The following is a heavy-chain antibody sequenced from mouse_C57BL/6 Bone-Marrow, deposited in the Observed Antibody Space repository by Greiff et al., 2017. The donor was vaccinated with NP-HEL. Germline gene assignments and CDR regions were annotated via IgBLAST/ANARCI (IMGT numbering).Heavy chain of an antibody. CDR2: IDPSDSYT. CDR3: ARWDTTVHFDY. CDR1: GYTFTSYW. Sequence: QVQLQQPGAELEMPGASVKLSCKASGYTFTSYWMHWVKQRPGQGLEWIGEIDPSDSYTNYNQKFKGKSTLTVDKSSSTAYMQLSSLTSEDSAVYYCARWDTTVHFDYWGQGTTLTVSS. V-gene: IGHV1-69*01. J-gene: IGHJ2*01. D-gene: IGHD1-1*01.